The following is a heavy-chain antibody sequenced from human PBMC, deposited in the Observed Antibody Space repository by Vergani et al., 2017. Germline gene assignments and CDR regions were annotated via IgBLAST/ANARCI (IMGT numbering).Heavy chain of an antibody. J-gene: IGHJ5*02. D-gene: IGHD4-17*01. CDR2: VHSSGST. Sequence: QVQLQESGPRLLKPSETLSLTCTVSGSSIGGRNYWAWIRQSPGRGPEWIGTVHSSGSTYYNPSLKTLVTMSADASRDQFSLKLSSVTAADTALYYCARHVGYGDSNFPGDWFDPWGQGTLVTVSS. CDR1: GSSIGGRNY. CDR3: ARHVGYGDSNFPGDWFDP. V-gene: IGHV4-38-2*02.